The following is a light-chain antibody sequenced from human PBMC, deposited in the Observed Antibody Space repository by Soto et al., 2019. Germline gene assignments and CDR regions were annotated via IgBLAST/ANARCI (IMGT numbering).Light chain of an antibody. Sequence: EIVMTQSPATLSVSPGERATLSCRASQSVGSNLDWYQQQPGQAPRLLIYGASTRATGIPARFSGSGSGTEFTLTISSLQNEAFSVYYYQQYNNWPPYTFGQGTKLEIK. V-gene: IGKV3-15*01. CDR1: QSVGSN. CDR3: QQYNNWPPYT. J-gene: IGKJ2*01. CDR2: GAS.